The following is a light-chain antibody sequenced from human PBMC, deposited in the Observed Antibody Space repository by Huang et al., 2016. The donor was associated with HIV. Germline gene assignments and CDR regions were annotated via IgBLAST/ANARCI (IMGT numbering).Light chain of an antibody. CDR3: QQYYDYPPKT. CDR2: AAS. V-gene: IGKV1-8*01. Sequence: AIRMTQSPSSLSASTGDRVTITCRASQGISNFLAWYQQKPGKAPNLLIYAASTLQSGVPSRFSGSGSGTDFILTISSLQPEDFATYYCQQYYDYPPKTFGQGTKVEVK. CDR1: QGISNF. J-gene: IGKJ1*01.